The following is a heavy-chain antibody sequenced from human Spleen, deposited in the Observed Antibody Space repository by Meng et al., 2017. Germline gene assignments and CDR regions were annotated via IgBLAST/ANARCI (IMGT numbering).Heavy chain of an antibody. CDR2: IKSKNGDT. D-gene: IGHD6-19*01. V-gene: IGHV1-2*06. CDR3: ARPVAVAGISLGT. J-gene: IGHJ5*02. CDR1: GYTFTGYY. Sequence: QVPLVQSGAEVKKPGASVKISCEASGYTFTGYYQHWVRQAPGQGLEWIGRIKSKNGDTNYAQKFQGRVTMTRDTSINTAYMELSSLRSDDTAVYYCARPVAVAGISLGTWGQGTLVTVSS.